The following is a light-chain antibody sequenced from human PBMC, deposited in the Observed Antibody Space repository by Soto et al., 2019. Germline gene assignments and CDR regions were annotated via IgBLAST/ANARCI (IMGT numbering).Light chain of an antibody. Sequence: EIVMTQSPATLSVSPGERATLSCRASQSVSSNLAWYQQKPGQAPSLLIYGASTRATGIPARFSGSGSGTDFTLTISSLQSEDFAVYYCQQYNNWPRTFGQGTQVDIK. V-gene: IGKV3-15*01. CDR1: QSVSSN. CDR2: GAS. J-gene: IGKJ1*01. CDR3: QQYNNWPRT.